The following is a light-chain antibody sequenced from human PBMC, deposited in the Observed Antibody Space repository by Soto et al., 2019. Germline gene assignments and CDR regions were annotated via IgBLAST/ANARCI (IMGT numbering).Light chain of an antibody. Sequence: QSVLTQSPSASASLGASGKLTCTLSSAHISYAIAWHQQQPEKGPRYLMKLNSDGSHSKGDGIPDSFSGSSSAAERYLTISSLESEDEADYFCQSCGTGSVVFGGGTKLTVL. CDR2: LNSDGSH. J-gene: IGLJ2*01. V-gene: IGLV4-69*01. CDR3: QSCGTGSVV. CDR1: SAHISYA.